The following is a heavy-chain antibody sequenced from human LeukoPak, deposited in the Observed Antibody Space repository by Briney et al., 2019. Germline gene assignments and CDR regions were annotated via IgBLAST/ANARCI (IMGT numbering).Heavy chain of an antibody. V-gene: IGHV3-13*01. J-gene: IGHJ4*02. CDR2: IGTADDA. Sequence: PGGSLRLSCAASGFTFSSHDMHWVRHATGKGLEWVSAIGTADDAYYAGSVEGRFTISREDAWNSVYLQLNNLRVGDTAVYYCARARPGAQGFDYWGQGTLVTVSS. D-gene: IGHD4/OR15-4a*01. CDR3: ARARPGAQGFDY. CDR1: GFTFSSHD.